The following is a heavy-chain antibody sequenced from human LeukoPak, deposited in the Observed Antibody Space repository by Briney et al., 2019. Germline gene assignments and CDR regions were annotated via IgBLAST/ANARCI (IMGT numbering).Heavy chain of an antibody. V-gene: IGHV4-31*03. CDR2: IYYSGST. CDR1: GGSISSGGYY. CDR3: ASLDYGDYYFDY. J-gene: IGHJ4*02. Sequence: SETLSLTCTVSGGSISSGGYYWSWIRQHPGKGLEWIGYIYYSGSTYYNPSLKSRVTISVDTSKNQFSLKLSSVTAADTAVYYCASLDYGDYYFDYWGQGTLVTVSS. D-gene: IGHD4-17*01.